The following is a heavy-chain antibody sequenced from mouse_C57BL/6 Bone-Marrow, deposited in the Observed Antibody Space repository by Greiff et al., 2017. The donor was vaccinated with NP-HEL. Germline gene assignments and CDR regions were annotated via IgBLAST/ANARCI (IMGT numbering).Heavy chain of an antibody. D-gene: IGHD1-1*01. V-gene: IGHV2-2*01. CDR3: AREWYYGSSYSFDY. CDR2: IWRGGST. CDR1: GFSLTSYG. Sequence: VKLVESGPGLVQPSQSLSITCTVSGFSLTSYGVHWVRQSPGKGLEWLGVIWRGGSTDYNAAFISRLSISKDNSKSQVFFKMNSLQADDTTIDYCAREWYYGSSYSFDYWGQGTTLTVSS. J-gene: IGHJ2*01.